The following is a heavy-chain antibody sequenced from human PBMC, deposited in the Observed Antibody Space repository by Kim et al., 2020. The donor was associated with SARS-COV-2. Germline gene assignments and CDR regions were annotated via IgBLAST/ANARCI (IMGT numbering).Heavy chain of an antibody. D-gene: IGHD2-2*01. J-gene: IGHJ3*02. CDR3: ARHSAESDQAGLFDI. V-gene: IGHV4-59*08. Sequence: PSLKSRVTISVDTSKNQFSLKLSSVTAADTAVYYCARHSAESDQAGLFDIWGQGTMVTVSS.